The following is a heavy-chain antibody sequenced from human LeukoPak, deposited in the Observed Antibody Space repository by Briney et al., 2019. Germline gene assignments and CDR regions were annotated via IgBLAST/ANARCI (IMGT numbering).Heavy chain of an antibody. J-gene: IGHJ4*02. CDR2: ISSSSSYI. Sequence: GGSLRLSCAASGFTFSTYWMAWVRQAPGKGLEWVSSISSSSSYIYYADSVKGRFTISRDNAKNSLYLQMNSLRAEDTAVYYCARDLRIAARTDYWGQGTLVTVSS. CDR3: ARDLRIAARTDY. D-gene: IGHD6-6*01. V-gene: IGHV3-21*01. CDR1: GFTFSTYW.